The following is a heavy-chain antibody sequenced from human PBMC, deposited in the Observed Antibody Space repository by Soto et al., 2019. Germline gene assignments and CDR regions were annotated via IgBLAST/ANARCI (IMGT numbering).Heavy chain of an antibody. D-gene: IGHD1-20*01. CDR2: IIPLHNTS. Sequence: QVQLLQSGAEVKKPGSSVKVSCKVSGGAFTNYALNWVRHGPGQGLEWLGGIIPLHNTSNYSLKFLGRVTVTAHISLSTVYMEVNSLTSDDTATYYCASWANWNPLYYDGLDVWGEGTTVTVSS. CDR3: ASWANWNPLYYDGLDV. J-gene: IGHJ6*04. V-gene: IGHV1-69*06. CDR1: GGAFTNYA.